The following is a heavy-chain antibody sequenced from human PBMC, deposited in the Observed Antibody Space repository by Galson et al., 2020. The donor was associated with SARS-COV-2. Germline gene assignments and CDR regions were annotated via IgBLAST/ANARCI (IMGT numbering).Heavy chain of an antibody. CDR1: GYSFTSYW. J-gene: IGHJ4*02. CDR3: ARSYSPRYYYDSSVIYYFDY. Sequence: GESLKISCKGSGYSFTSYWIGWVRQMPGKGLEWMGIIYPGDSDTRYSPSFQGQVTISADKSISTAYLQWSSLKASDTAMYYCARSYSPRYYYDSSVIYYFDYWGQGTLVTVSS. D-gene: IGHD3-22*01. V-gene: IGHV5-51*01. CDR2: IYPGDSDT.